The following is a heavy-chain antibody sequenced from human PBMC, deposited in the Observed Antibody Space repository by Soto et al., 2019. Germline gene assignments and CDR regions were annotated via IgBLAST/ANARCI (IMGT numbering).Heavy chain of an antibody. CDR1: GDSISRRVYY. V-gene: IGHV4-39*01. CDR2: FYYFGST. CDR3: ATSTMTSNWFDP. D-gene: IGHD3-3*01. J-gene: IGHJ5*02. Sequence: PSETLSLTCSVSGDSISRRVYYWGWIRQPPGKGLEWIGNFYYFGSTYYNPSLKSRVTISVDTSNNQLSLRLRSVTAADTAVYYCATSTMTSNWFDPWGQGTLVTVSS.